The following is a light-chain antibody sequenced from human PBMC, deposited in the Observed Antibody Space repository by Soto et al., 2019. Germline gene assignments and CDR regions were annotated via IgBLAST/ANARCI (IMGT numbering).Light chain of an antibody. CDR1: QSVLYSSNNKNY. J-gene: IGKJ3*01. Sequence: DIVMTQSPDSLAVSLGERATINCKSSQSVLYSSNNKNYLAWYQQKPGQPPKLLIYWASTRESGVPDRFSGSGSGTDFTLTISSLQAEDVAVYYCQQYYRTPTLFTFGPGNTVDIK. CDR3: QQYYRTPTLFT. CDR2: WAS. V-gene: IGKV4-1*01.